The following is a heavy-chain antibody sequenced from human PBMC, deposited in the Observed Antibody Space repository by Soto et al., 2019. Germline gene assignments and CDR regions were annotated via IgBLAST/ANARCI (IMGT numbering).Heavy chain of an antibody. J-gene: IGHJ4*02. Sequence: SETLSLTCTVSGVSITPYYWTWIRHPPGKGLEWIGYVYHTGNTYYNPSLKSRVTISLDTSKNQVSLRLKSVTAADAAVYYCAREQYNWKLWVQGTLVTVSS. CDR2: VYHTGNT. CDR3: AREQYNWKL. D-gene: IGHD1-20*01. V-gene: IGHV4-59*01. CDR1: GVSITPYY.